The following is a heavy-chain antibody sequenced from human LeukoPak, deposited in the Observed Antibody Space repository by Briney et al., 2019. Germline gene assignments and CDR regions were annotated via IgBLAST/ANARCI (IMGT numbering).Heavy chain of an antibody. V-gene: IGHV3-74*01. Sequence: GGSLRLSCAASGFTFSSYWMHWVRHAPGKGLEWVSRINSDGRSTSYADSVKGRFTISRDNAKNTLYLQMNSLRAEDTAVYYCARSAVYDSSGLDYWGQGTLVTVSS. J-gene: IGHJ4*02. CDR3: ARSAVYDSSGLDY. CDR1: GFTFSSYW. CDR2: INSDGRST. D-gene: IGHD3-22*01.